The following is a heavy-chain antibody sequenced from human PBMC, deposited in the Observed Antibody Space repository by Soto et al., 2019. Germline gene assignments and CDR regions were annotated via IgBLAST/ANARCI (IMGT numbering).Heavy chain of an antibody. CDR3: ARGGGIAARPSGWYFDL. Sequence: QVQLVESGRGVVQPGRSLRLSCAASGFTFSSSAMHWVRQAPGKGLEWVAVISYDGTNKYYPDSVRGRFTISRDNSKNTLYMQMNSLRAEDTAVYFCARGGGIAARPSGWYFDLWGRGNLVSVSS. D-gene: IGHD6-6*01. J-gene: IGHJ2*01. V-gene: IGHV3-30-3*01. CDR1: GFTFSSSA. CDR2: ISYDGTNK.